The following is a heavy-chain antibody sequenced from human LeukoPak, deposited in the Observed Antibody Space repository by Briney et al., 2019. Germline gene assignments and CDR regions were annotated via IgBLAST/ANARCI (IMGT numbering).Heavy chain of an antibody. J-gene: IGHJ5*02. CDR1: GGSFSGYY. V-gene: IGHV4-34*01. Sequence: KPSETLSLTCAVYGGSFSGYYWSWIRQPPGKGLEWIGEINHSGSTNYNPSLKSRVTISVDTSKNQFSLKLSSVTAADTAVYYCARGGYCSGGSCYSDRRYNWFDPWGQGTLVTVSS. CDR2: INHSGST. D-gene: IGHD2-15*01. CDR3: ARGGYCSGGSCYSDRRYNWFDP.